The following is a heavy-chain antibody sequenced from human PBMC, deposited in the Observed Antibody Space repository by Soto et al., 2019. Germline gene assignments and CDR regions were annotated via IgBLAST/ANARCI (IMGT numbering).Heavy chain of an antibody. D-gene: IGHD1-20*01. J-gene: IGHJ4*02. CDR3: ARAHNWRSGQN. CDR2: IDPTTGST. CDR1: GYIFTDYY. V-gene: IGHV1-46*01. Sequence: QVQLVQSGAEVKKPGASVKVSCKASGYIFTDYYMHWVRRAPGQGLEWMGVIDPTTGSTGYAEKFQGRVTMTRDTSTSTVYMEVSSLRSEDTAVFYCARAHNWRSGQNWGQGTLVTVSS.